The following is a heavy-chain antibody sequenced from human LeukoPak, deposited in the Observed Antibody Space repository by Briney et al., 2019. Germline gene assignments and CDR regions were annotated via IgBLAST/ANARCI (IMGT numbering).Heavy chain of an antibody. V-gene: IGHV4-59*01. D-gene: IGHD3-10*01. CDR2: IYYSGST. Sequence: SETLSLTCTVSGGSISSYYWSWIRQPPGKGLEWIGCIYYSGSTNYNPSLKSRVTISVDTSKNQFSLKLSSVTAADTAEYYCAREPYGSGTFGYWGQGTLVTVSA. J-gene: IGHJ4*02. CDR1: GGSISSYY. CDR3: AREPYGSGTFGY.